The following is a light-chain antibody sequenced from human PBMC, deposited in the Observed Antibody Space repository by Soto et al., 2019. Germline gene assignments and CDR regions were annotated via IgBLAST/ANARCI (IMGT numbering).Light chain of an antibody. CDR3: QSYDSSLSVL. V-gene: IGLV4-60*03. CDR1: SGHSTYI. CDR2: LEGSGTY. J-gene: IGLJ2*01. Sequence: QPVLTQSSSASASLGSSVKLTCTLSSGHSTYIIAWHQQQPGKAPRYLMKLEGSGTYNKGGGVPDRFSGSSSGADRYLAISNLQSEDEADYYCQSYDSSLSVLFGGGTKVTVL.